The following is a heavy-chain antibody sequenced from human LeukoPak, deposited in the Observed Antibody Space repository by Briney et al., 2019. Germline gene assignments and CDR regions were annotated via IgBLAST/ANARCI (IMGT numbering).Heavy chain of an antibody. J-gene: IGHJ3*02. CDR2: IYHCGST. CDR3: AREAPGFSAFDI. Sequence: SETLSLTCAVSGYSISSGYYWGWIRQPPGKGLEWIGSIYHCGSTYYNPSLKSRVTISVDTSKNQFSLKLSSVTAADTAVYYCAREAPGFSAFDIWGQGTMVTVSS. CDR1: GYSISSGYY. V-gene: IGHV4-38-2*02. D-gene: IGHD6-25*01.